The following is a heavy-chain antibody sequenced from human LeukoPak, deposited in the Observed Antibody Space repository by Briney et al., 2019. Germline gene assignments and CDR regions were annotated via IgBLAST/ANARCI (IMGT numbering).Heavy chain of an antibody. V-gene: IGHV4-59*01. Sequence: PSETLSLTCTVSGGSISSYYWSWIRQPPGKGLEWIGYIYYSGTTNYNPSLKSRVTISVDTSKNQFSLKLSSVTATDTAVYYCARGVYIAAAQYGYWGQGTLVTVSS. D-gene: IGHD6-13*01. CDR1: GGSISSYY. J-gene: IGHJ4*02. CDR2: IYYSGTT. CDR3: ARGVYIAAAQYGY.